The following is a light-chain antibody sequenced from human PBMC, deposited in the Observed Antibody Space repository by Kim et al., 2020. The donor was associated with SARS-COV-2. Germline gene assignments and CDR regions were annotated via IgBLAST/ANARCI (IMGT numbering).Light chain of an antibody. V-gene: IGLV4-69*01. CDR3: QTWGTGIRV. CDR1: SVHSSYA. CDR2: LNSAGSH. J-gene: IGLJ3*02. Sequence: QLVLTQSPSASASLGASVKLTCTLSSVHSSYAIAGHQQQPEKGPRYLMKLNSAGSHSKGDGIPDRFSGSSSGAERYLTISSLQSEDEADYYCQTWGTGIRVFGGGTQLPVL.